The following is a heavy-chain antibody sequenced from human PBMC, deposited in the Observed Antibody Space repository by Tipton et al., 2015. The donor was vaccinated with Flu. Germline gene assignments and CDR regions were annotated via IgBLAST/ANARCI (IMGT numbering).Heavy chain of an antibody. J-gene: IGHJ4*02. V-gene: IGHV1-2*06. CDR1: GYTFIGYY. Sequence: QMQLVQSGAEVKKPGASVKVSCKASGYTFIGYYMHWVRQAPGQGLEWMGRIKPNSGDTYYPQNFRGRVTMTRDTSISAAYMELSGLISDDTAVYYCARGRAYDGRGFDHWGQGTLVSVSS. D-gene: IGHD5-12*01. CDR2: IKPNSGDT. CDR3: ARGRAYDGRGFDH.